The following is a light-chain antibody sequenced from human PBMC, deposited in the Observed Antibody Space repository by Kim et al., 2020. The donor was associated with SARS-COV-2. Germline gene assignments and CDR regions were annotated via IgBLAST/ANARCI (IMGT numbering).Light chain of an antibody. V-gene: IGLV2-8*01. J-gene: IGLJ2*01. Sequence: GQSVTLSCTETSSDVGGYNYVSWYQQHPGKAPKLMIYEVSKRPSGVPDRFSGSKSGNTASLTVSGLQAEDEADYYCSSYAGSNTVLFGGGTQLTVL. CDR3: SSYAGSNTVL. CDR2: EVS. CDR1: SSDVGGYNY.